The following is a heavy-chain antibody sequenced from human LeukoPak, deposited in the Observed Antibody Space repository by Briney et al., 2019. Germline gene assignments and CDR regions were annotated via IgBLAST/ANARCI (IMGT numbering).Heavy chain of an antibody. V-gene: IGHV3-21*01. CDR1: GFTFSSST. CDR2: ISSSSDYI. Sequence: KPGGSLRLSCAASGFTFSSSTMNWVRRAPGKGLEWVSSISSSSDYIYYADSVKSRFTISRDNAKNSLYLQMNSLRAEDTAVYYCVRIPNSANFPNWFDPWGQGTLVTVSS. J-gene: IGHJ5*02. CDR3: VRIPNSANFPNWFDP. D-gene: IGHD4/OR15-4a*01.